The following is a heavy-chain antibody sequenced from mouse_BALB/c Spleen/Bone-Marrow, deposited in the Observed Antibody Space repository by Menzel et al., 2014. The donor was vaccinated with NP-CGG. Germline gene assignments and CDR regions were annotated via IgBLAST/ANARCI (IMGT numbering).Heavy chain of an antibody. J-gene: IGHJ2*01. CDR1: GFTFSSFG. CDR2: ISSGRSTI. Sequence: VESGGGLVQPGGSRKLSCAASGFTFSSFGMHWVRQAPEKGLEWVAYISSGRSTIFYADTVKGRFTVSRDNPKNTLFLQMTSLRSEDTAMYFFTRGGNWDDFVSLGEGTTLAVSS. D-gene: IGHD4-1*01. V-gene: IGHV5-17*02. CDR3: TRGGNWDDFVS.